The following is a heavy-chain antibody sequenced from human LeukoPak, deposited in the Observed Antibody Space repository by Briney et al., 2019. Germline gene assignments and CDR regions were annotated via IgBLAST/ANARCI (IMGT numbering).Heavy chain of an antibody. J-gene: IGHJ3*02. Sequence: GGSLRLSCAASGFTFDDYAMHWVRQAPGKGLEWVSLISGDGGSTYYADSVKGRFTISRDSSKNTLYLQMNSLRAEDTAVYYCAKMRFLEWFDAFDIWGQGTMVTVSS. CDR2: ISGDGGST. V-gene: IGHV3-43*02. CDR1: GFTFDDYA. CDR3: AKMRFLEWFDAFDI. D-gene: IGHD3-3*01.